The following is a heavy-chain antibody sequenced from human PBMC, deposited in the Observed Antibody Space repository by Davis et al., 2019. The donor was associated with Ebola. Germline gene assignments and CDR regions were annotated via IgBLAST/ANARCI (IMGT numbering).Heavy chain of an antibody. J-gene: IGHJ3*02. V-gene: IGHV1-46*03. CDR1: GYTFTNYY. D-gene: IGHD5-12*01. CDR3: TTPGGQDSGYDVFDI. Sequence: ASVKVSCKASGYTFTNYYMHWVRQAPGQGLEWMGMINPNNGRTIYAQKFQGRVTVTRDPSTTTAYMDLSSLRSEDTALYYCTTPGGQDSGYDVFDIWGQGTMVTVSS. CDR2: INPNNGRT.